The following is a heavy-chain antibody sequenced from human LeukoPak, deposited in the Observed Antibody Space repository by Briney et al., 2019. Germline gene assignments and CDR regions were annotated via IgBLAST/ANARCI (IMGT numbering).Heavy chain of an antibody. Sequence: SYTLSLTCTVSGGSLSSSSYYWVGIRQPPGKGLEWIGSIYYSGSTYYNPSLKSRVTISVDTSKNQFSLKLSSVTAADTAVYYCARTMVRGVHEFYYWGQGTLVTVSS. D-gene: IGHD3-10*01. CDR1: GGSLSSSSYY. J-gene: IGHJ4*02. V-gene: IGHV4-39*01. CDR2: IYYSGST. CDR3: ARTMVRGVHEFYY.